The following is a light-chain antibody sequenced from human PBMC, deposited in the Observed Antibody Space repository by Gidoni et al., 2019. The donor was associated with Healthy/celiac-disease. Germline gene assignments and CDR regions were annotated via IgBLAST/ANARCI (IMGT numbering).Light chain of an antibody. CDR3: QVWDSSSDHVV. V-gene: IGLV3-21*04. J-gene: IGLJ2*01. CDR2: YDS. CDR1: NIGSKS. Sequence: SYVLTQPHSVSGAPGKTARITCGGNNIGSKSVHWYQQKTGQAPVLVIYYDSDRPSGIPERFSGSNSGNTATLTISRVEAGDEADYYCQVWDSSSDHVVFGGGTKLTVL.